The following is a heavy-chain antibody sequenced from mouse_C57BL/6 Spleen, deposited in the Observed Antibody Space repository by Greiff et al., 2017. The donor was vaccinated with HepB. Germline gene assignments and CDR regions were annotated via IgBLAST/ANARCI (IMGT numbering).Heavy chain of an antibody. CDR3: TRLGGSSSTFAY. Sequence: QVQLKESGAELVRPGASVTLSCKASGYTFTDYEMHWVKQTPVHGLEWIGAIDPETGGTAYNQKFKGKAILTADKSSSTAYMELRSLTSEDSAVYYCTRLGGSSSTFAYWGQGTLVTVSA. D-gene: IGHD1-1*01. J-gene: IGHJ3*01. CDR2: IDPETGGT. V-gene: IGHV1-15*01. CDR1: GYTFTDYE.